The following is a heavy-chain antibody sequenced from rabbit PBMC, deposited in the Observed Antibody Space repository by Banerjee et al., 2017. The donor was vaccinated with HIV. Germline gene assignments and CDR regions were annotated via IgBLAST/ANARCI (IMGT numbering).Heavy chain of an antibody. Sequence: QEQLVESGGDLVKPGASLTLTCTASGFSFYNNYWICWVRQAPGKGLEWIACINVRTYGSTYYASWAKGRFTISNTSSTTLTLQMTSLTAADTATYFCARSGWVVDPYVLTRLHFWGPGTLVTVS. CDR3: ARSGWVVDPYVLTRLHF. J-gene: IGHJ6*01. CDR1: GFSFYNNYW. V-gene: IGHV1S45*01. CDR2: INVRTYGST. D-gene: IGHD4-1*01.